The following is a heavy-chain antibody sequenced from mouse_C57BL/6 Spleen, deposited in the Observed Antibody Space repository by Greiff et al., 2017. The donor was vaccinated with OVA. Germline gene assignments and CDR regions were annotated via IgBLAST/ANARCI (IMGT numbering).Heavy chain of an antibody. J-gene: IGHJ2*01. CDR3: AIDYGSSWNFDY. V-gene: IGHV1-50*01. CDR2: IDPSDSYT. CDR1: GYTFTSYW. D-gene: IGHD1-1*01. Sequence: QVQLQQPGAELVKPGASVKLSCKASGYTFTSYWMQWAKQRPGQGLEWIGEIDPSDSYTNYNQKFKGKATLTVDTSSSPAYMQLSSLTSEDSAVYYCAIDYGSSWNFDYWGQGTTLTVSS.